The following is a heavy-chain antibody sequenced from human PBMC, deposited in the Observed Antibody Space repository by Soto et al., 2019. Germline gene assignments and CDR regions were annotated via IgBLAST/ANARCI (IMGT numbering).Heavy chain of an antibody. V-gene: IGHV1-69*13. CDR1: GGTFSSYA. CDR3: ARYYDYVWGSYRYGDYYYGMDV. Sequence: SVKVSCKASGGTFSSYAISWVRQAPGQGLEWMGGIIPIFGTANYAQKFQGRATITADESTSTAYMELSSLRSEDTAVYYCARYYDYVWGSYRYGDYYYGMDVWGQGTTVTVYS. J-gene: IGHJ6*02. D-gene: IGHD3-16*02. CDR2: IIPIFGTA.